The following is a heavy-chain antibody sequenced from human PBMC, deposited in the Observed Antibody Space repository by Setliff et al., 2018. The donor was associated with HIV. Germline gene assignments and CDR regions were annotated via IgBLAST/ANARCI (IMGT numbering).Heavy chain of an antibody. CDR3: ARGGANPSWFDS. J-gene: IGHJ5*01. D-gene: IGHD3-16*01. CDR1: GFTFSSRW. CDR2: INTDGRST. V-gene: IGHV3-74*01. Sequence: CAASGFTFSSRWMHWVRQVPGKGLVWVSRINTDGRSTSYADSMKGRFTNSRDNAKNTLYLQMDSLRAEDTAVYYCARGGANPSWFDSWGQGTLVTVSS.